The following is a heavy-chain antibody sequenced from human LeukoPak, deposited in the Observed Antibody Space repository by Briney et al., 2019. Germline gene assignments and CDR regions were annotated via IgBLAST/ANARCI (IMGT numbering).Heavy chain of an antibody. V-gene: IGHV1-2*02. Sequence: GASVKVSCKASGYTFTDYYIHWVRQAPGQGLEWLGWISPNSGGTNYAHKFQSRVTMTRDTSISTAYMELSRLRSDHTAVYYCARGRGYSSSWYFDSWGQGTLVTVSS. D-gene: IGHD6-13*01. J-gene: IGHJ4*02. CDR2: ISPNSGGT. CDR3: ARGRGYSSSWYFDS. CDR1: GYTFTDYY.